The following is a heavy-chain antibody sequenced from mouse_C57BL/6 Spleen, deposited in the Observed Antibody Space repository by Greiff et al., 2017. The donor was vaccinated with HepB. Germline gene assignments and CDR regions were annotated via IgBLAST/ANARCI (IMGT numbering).Heavy chain of an antibody. CDR3: TRDYYGSSPSYFDV. J-gene: IGHJ1*03. D-gene: IGHD1-1*01. CDR2: ISSGGDYI. V-gene: IGHV5-9-1*02. Sequence: EVNVVESGEGLVKPGGSLKLSCAASGFTFSSYAMSWVRQTPEKRLEWVAYISSGGDYIYYADTVKGRFTISRDNARNTLYLQMSSLKSEDTAMYYCTRDYYGSSPSYFDVWGTGTMVTVSS. CDR1: GFTFSSYA.